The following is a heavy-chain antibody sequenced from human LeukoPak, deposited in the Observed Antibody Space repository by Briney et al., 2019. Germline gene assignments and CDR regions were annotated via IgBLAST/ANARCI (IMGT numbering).Heavy chain of an antibody. D-gene: IGHD3-10*01. CDR1: GGSISSGGYS. V-gene: IGHV4-30-4*07. Sequence: SETLSLTCAVSGGSISSGGYSWSWIRQPPGKGPEWIGYIYYSGSTYYNPSLKSRVTISVDTSKNQFSLKLSSVTAADTAVYYCARDGSGSYSSPSFDYWGQGTLVTVSS. CDR3: ARDGSGSYSSPSFDY. J-gene: IGHJ4*02. CDR2: IYYSGST.